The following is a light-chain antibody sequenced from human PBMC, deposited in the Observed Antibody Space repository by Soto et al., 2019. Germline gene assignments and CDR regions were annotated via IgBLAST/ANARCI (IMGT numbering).Light chain of an antibody. Sequence: QSVLTQPASVSGSPGQSITISCTGTSSDVGSYNFVSWYQQLPGKAPKLMIYEVSNRPSGVSNRFSGSKSGNTASLTISGXQAEDEADYYCSSYTTSSNYVFGSGTKVT. CDR1: SSDVGSYNF. CDR3: SSYTTSSNYV. V-gene: IGLV2-14*01. J-gene: IGLJ1*01. CDR2: EVS.